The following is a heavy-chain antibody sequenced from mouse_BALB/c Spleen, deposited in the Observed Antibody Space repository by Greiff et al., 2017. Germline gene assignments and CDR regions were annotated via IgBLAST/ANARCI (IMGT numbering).Heavy chain of an antibody. CDR1: GYSITSDYA. Sequence: EVHLVESGPGLVKPSQSLSLTCTVTGYSITSDYAWNWIRQFPGNKLEWMGYISYSGSTSYNPSLKSRISITRDTSKNQFFLQLNSVTTEDTATYYCASGTRAMDYWGQGTSVTVSS. CDR2: ISYSGST. J-gene: IGHJ4*01. CDR3: ASGTRAMDY. D-gene: IGHD4-1*01. V-gene: IGHV3-2*02.